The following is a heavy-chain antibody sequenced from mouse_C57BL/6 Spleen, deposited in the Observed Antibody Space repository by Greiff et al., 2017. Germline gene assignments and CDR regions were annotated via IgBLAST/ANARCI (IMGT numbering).Heavy chain of an antibody. CDR3: ARSYYSNFDY. CDR1: GYSFTSYY. V-gene: IGHV1-66*01. J-gene: IGHJ2*01. CDR2: IYPGSGNT. Sequence: QVQLQQSGPELVKPGASVKISCKASGYSFTSYYIHXVKQRPGQGLEWIGWIYPGSGNTKYNEKFKGKATLTADTSSSTAYMQLSSLTSEDSAVYYCARSYYSNFDYWGQGTTLTVSS. D-gene: IGHD2-12*01.